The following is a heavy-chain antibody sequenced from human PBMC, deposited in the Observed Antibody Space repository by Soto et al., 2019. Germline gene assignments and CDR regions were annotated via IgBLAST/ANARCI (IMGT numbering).Heavy chain of an antibody. CDR2: IYYSGTT. CDR1: NGSIRHYY. D-gene: IGHD2-2*01. Sequence: SETLSLTCTVSNGSIRHYYWTWIRQPPGKGLEWIGYIYYSGTTNYNTFLKSRITISLDTSKNQFSLKLTSVTAADTAVYYCARASFTTSSMDVCGQRTTGSGSS. J-gene: IGHJ6*02. CDR3: ARASFTTSSMDV. V-gene: IGHV4-59*01.